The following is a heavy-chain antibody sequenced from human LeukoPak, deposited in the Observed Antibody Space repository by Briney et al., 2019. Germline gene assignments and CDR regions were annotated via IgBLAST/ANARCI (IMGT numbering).Heavy chain of an antibody. CDR1: GFTFSSYA. V-gene: IGHV3-23*01. CDR2: ISGSGDST. Sequence: PGGSLRLSCAAPGFTFSSYAMTWVRQAPGKGLEWVSAISGSGDSTYYADSLKGRFTISRDNSKNTLHLQMSSLTAEDTAVYFCAKDPYSSGWYRLGSWGQGTLVTVSS. D-gene: IGHD6-19*01. CDR3: AKDPYSSGWYRLGS. J-gene: IGHJ5*02.